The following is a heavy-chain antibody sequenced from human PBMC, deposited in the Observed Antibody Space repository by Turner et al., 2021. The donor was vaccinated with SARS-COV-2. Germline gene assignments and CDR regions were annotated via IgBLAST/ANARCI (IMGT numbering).Heavy chain of an antibody. CDR2: INPNSGGT. CDR1: GYTFTGYY. CDR3: ASSANSSGWHS. V-gene: IGHV1-2*02. J-gene: IGHJ5*02. Sequence: VQLVHSGAQVQKPGASVKVSCRASGYTFTGYYLHWVRQAPGQGLEWMGWINPNSGGTNYAQKFQGRVTMTRDTSISTVYMELSRMRSDDTAVYYCASSANSSGWHSWGQGTLVTVSS. D-gene: IGHD6-19*01.